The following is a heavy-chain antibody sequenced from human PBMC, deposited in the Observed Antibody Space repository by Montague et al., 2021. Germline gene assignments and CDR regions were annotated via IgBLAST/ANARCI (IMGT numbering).Heavy chain of an antibody. J-gene: IGHJ4*02. D-gene: IGHD3-10*01. CDR1: GGSLSEYY. Sequence: SXTLSLTCGVYGGSLSEYYWTWIRQSPEKGLEWIGEVRHIGSTSYNPSLKSRVTMSVDKSKNQFSLKLRSVTAADTAVYYCASDRGPFDYWGQGTVVTVSS. CDR2: VRHIGST. CDR3: ASDRGPFDY. V-gene: IGHV4-34*01.